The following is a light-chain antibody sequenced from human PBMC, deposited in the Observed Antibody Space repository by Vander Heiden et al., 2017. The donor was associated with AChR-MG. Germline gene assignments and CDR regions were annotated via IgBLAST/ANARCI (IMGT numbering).Light chain of an antibody. CDR3: CSYAGSYTEV. V-gene: IGLV2-11*01. CDR1: SGDVGGYNS. J-gene: IGLJ1*01. Sequence: QSALTQSRSVSGPTGPSATISCPGTSGDVGGYNSLSWDQQHPGKAPKVMIFDVSKGPSGVPDGCSGSKSGNTASLTITGLQAEEEADDYCCSYAGSYTEVFGTETKVTVL. CDR2: DVS.